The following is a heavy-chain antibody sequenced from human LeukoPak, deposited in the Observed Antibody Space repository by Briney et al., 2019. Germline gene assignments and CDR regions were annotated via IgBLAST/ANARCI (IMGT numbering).Heavy chain of an antibody. J-gene: IGHJ4*02. CDR2: ISAYNGNT. V-gene: IGHV1-18*01. D-gene: IGHD2-2*01. Sequence: GASVKVSCKASGYTFTSYGISWLRQAPGQGLEWMGWISAYNGNTNYAQKLQGRVTMTTDTSTSTAYMELRSLRSDDTAVYYCARRLKRSTNKYYFDYWGQGTLVTVSS. CDR3: ARRLKRSTNKYYFDY. CDR1: GYTFTSYG.